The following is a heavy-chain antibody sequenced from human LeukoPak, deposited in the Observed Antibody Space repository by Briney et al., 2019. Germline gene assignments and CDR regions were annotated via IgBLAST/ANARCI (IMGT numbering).Heavy chain of an antibody. CDR1: GGTFSSYA. J-gene: IGHJ4*02. CDR3: ARDLLLYSSSSGGFDY. Sequence: ASVKVSCKASGGTFSSYAISWVRQAPGQGLEWMGGIIPIFGTANYAQKVQGRVTITADKSTSTAYMELSSLRAEDTAVYYCARDLLLYSSSSGGFDYWGQGTLVTVSS. V-gene: IGHV1-69*06. D-gene: IGHD6-6*01. CDR2: IIPIFGTA.